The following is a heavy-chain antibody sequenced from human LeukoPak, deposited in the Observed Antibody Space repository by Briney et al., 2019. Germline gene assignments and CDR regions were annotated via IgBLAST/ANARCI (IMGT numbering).Heavy chain of an antibody. J-gene: IGHJ5*02. Sequence: SETLSLTSCLCLCFFTTSYCPCFRQPPGKGLEWIGYIHYTGSTTYSPSYKSRVTISMDTSRNQISLKLTSVTPSDTAVYYCGRHVAVGETAWGQGTLVTVFS. CDR3: GRHVAVGETA. V-gene: IGHV4-59*12. CDR2: IHYTGST. CDR1: LCFFTTSY. D-gene: IGHD1-26*01.